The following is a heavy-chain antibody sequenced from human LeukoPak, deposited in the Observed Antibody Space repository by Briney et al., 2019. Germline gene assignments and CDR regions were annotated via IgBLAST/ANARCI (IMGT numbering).Heavy chain of an antibody. CDR3: ARVMTYYYDSSGYSDY. CDR2: ISSSGSTI. Sequence: PGGSLRLSCAASGFTFSDDYMSWICQAPGKGLEWVSYISSSGSTIYYADSVKGRFTISRDNAKNSLYLQMNSLRAEDTAVYYCARVMTYYYDSSGYSDYWGQGTLVTVSS. J-gene: IGHJ4*02. D-gene: IGHD3-22*01. V-gene: IGHV3-11*01. CDR1: GFTFSDDY.